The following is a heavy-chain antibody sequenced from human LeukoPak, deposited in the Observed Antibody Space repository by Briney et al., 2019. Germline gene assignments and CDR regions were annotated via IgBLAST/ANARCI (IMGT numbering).Heavy chain of an antibody. CDR3: ARDKEGKTYVRYYFDY. CDR1: RSTFSSYA. Sequence: PGGSLRLSCAASRSTFSSYAMAWVRQAPGKGLEWVSAISGSGGSTYYADSVKGRFTISRDNSKNTLYLQMNSLRAEDTAVYYCARDKEGKTYVRYYFDYWGQGTLVTVSS. CDR2: ISGSGGST. V-gene: IGHV3-23*01. D-gene: IGHD3-10*02. J-gene: IGHJ4*02.